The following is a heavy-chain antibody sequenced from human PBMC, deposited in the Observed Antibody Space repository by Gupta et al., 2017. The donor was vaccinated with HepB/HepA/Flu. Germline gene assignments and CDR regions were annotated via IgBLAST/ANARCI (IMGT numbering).Heavy chain of an antibody. J-gene: IGHJ6*03. CDR3: ARGLLMGSSRAAYMDV. CDR2: INEDGSST. CDR1: AFTFSTYW. D-gene: IGHD3-10*01. Sequence: EEQLAASGGGLVQPRGSLRLPCAASAFTFSTYWIHWVRQAPGKGRVWVSRINEDGSSTSYAHPVKGQVTSSRANAKNTVYLKMNSLRAEDTAVDYGARGLLMGSSRAAYMDVWGKGTTVTVSS. V-gene: IGHV3-74*01.